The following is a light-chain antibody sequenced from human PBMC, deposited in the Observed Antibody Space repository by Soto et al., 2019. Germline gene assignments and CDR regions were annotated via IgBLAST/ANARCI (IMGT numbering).Light chain of an antibody. CDR3: QQYGSSPPVT. V-gene: IGKV3-20*01. J-gene: IGKJ1*01. CDR2: GAS. CDR1: QSVSSSY. Sequence: EIVLTQSPGTLSLSPGERATLSCRARQSVSSSYLAWYQQKPGQAPRLLIYGASSRATGIPDRFSGSGSGTDFTLIISRLEPEDFAVYYCQQYGSSPPVTFGQGTKVEIK.